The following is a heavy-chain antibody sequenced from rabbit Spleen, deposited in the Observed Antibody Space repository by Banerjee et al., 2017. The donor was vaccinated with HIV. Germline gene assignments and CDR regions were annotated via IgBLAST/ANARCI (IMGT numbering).Heavy chain of an antibody. CDR2: IEVGSSDFT. CDR1: GIDFSSYYY. D-gene: IGHD8-1*01. J-gene: IGHJ6*01. CDR3: ARDTGSSFSSYGMDL. V-gene: IGHV1S45*01. Sequence: QQQLEESGGGLVKPGGTLTLTCKASGIDFSSYYYMCWVRQAPGKGLEWIACIEVGSSDFTYFATWAKGRFTISKTSSTTVTLQVTRLTAADTATYFCARDTGSSFSSYGMDLWGPGTLVTVS.